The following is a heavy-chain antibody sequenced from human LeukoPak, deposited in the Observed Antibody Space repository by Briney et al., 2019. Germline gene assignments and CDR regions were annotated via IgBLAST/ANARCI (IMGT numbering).Heavy chain of an antibody. CDR1: GYTSTSYG. CDR2: ISAASGNT. CDR3: ARDQGQFDY. V-gene: IGHV1-18*01. Sequence: GASVKVSCKASGYTSTSYGITWVRQAPGQGLEWMGWISAASGNTNYAQKLQGRVTMTTDTSTGTAYMELRGLRSDDTAVYYCARDQGQFDYWGQGTLVTVSS. J-gene: IGHJ4*02.